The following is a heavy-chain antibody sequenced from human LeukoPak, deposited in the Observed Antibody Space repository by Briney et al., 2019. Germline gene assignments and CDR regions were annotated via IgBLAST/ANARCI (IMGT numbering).Heavy chain of an antibody. V-gene: IGHV4-59*12. J-gene: IGHJ3*02. CDR2: IYHIGST. CDR3: ARDPLVGAFDI. D-gene: IGHD2-15*01. Sequence: SETLSLTCNVSGSSFSSFYWSWFRQPPGKGLEWIGYIYHIGSTNYNPSLKSRVIISIDTSRNQFSLKLSSVTAADTAVYYCARDPLVGAFDIWGQGTMVTVSS. CDR1: GSSFSSFY.